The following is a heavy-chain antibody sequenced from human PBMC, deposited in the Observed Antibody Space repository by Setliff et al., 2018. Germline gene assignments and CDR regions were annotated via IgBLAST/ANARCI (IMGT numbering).Heavy chain of an antibody. Sequence: GASVKVSCKASGYTFTLFGITWVRQAPGQGLEWMGWVSTYNGDTKYAQNFRGRVTMTTDMSTSTVYMELRTLRSDDTAVYFCARRPIALAGYRKGAFDIWGQGTMVTVSS. V-gene: IGHV1-18*01. J-gene: IGHJ3*02. D-gene: IGHD6-19*01. CDR3: ARRPIALAGYRKGAFDI. CDR1: GYTFTLFG. CDR2: VSTYNGDT.